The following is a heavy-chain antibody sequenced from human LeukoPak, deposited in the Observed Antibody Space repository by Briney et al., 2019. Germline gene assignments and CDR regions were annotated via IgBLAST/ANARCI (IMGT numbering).Heavy chain of an antibody. CDR2: IYYSGST. Sequence: PSETLSLTCTVSGDSMSSISYYWGWIRQPPGKGLEWIGSIYYSGSTYYNPSLKSRVTISVDTSKNQFSLKLSSVTAADTAVYYCARLISSAYYNYWGQGTLVTVSS. J-gene: IGHJ4*02. CDR3: ARLISSAYYNY. V-gene: IGHV4-39*01. CDR1: GDSMSSISYY. D-gene: IGHD3-22*01.